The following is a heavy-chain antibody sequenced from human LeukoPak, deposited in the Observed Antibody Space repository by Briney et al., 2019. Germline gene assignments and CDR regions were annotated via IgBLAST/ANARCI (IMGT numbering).Heavy chain of an antibody. CDR1: GFTFSVYY. J-gene: IGHJ4*02. Sequence: GGSLRLSCATSGFTFSVYYMTWIRQAPGKGLEWVSYISSSGSTIYYADSVEGRFTISRDNAKKSLYLQMNSLRAEDTAVYYCAGDNYHDRSGYYGYWGQGILVTVSS. V-gene: IGHV3-11*01. CDR3: AGDNYHDRSGYYGY. CDR2: ISSSGSTI. D-gene: IGHD3-22*01.